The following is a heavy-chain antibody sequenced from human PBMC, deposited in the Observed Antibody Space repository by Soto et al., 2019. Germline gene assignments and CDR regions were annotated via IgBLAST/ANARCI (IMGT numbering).Heavy chain of an antibody. CDR3: AGERSALPGARDSMDV. V-gene: IGHV3-21*02. Sequence: ELRLVESGGGLVKPGGSLRVSCAASGFNFNTYSMNWVRQAPGKGLEWVSFISTSGGYKYYADSVRGRFTISRDNAKKSVYLEMNSLTADDTAVYYCAGERSALPGARDSMDVWGQGTTVTVSS. D-gene: IGHD1-26*01. J-gene: IGHJ6*02. CDR2: ISTSGGYK. CDR1: GFNFNTYS.